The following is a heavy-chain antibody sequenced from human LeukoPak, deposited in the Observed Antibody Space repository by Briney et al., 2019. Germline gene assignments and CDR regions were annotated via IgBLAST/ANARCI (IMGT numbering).Heavy chain of an antibody. Sequence: GASVKVSCKASGYTFTGYYMHWVRQAPGQGLEWMGWINPNSGGTNYAQKFQGRVTMTRDTSISTAYMELSRLRSDDTAVYYCATHSRGWELLWVYWGQGTLVTVSS. CDR1: GYTFTGYY. D-gene: IGHD1-26*01. CDR2: INPNSGGT. V-gene: IGHV1-2*02. J-gene: IGHJ4*02. CDR3: ATHSRGWELLWVY.